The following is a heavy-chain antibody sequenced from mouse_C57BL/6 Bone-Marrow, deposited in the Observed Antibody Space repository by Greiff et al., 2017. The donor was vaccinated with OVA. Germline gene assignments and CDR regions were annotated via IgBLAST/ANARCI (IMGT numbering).Heavy chain of an antibody. D-gene: IGHD2-2*01. Sequence: EVNVVESGGGLVKPGGSLKLSCAASGFTFSSYAMSWVRQTPEKRLEWVATISDGGSYTYYPDNVKGRFTISRDNAKNNLYLQMSHLKSEDTAMYYCARDLWLVSYYFDYWGQGTTLTVSS. V-gene: IGHV5-4*01. J-gene: IGHJ2*01. CDR3: ARDLWLVSYYFDY. CDR1: GFTFSSYA. CDR2: ISDGGSYT.